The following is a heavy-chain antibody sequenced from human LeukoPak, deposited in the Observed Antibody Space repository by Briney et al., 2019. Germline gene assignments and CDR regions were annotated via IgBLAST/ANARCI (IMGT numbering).Heavy chain of an antibody. V-gene: IGHV3-48*01. CDR1: GFRFNTYS. Sequence: GGSLRLSCAVSGFRFNTYSMSWVRQAPGKGLEWLSYISPSSSAIYYADSVKGRFTISRDNSKNTVYLQMNSLRAEDTAVYYCARDYDCFWGSYFGYWGQGTLVTVSS. CDR3: ARDYDCFWGSYFGY. D-gene: IGHD3-16*01. J-gene: IGHJ4*02. CDR2: ISPSSSAI.